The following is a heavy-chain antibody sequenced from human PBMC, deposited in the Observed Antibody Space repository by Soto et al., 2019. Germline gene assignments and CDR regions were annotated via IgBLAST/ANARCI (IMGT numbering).Heavy chain of an antibody. J-gene: IGHJ4*02. Sequence: QVQLVQSGAEVKKPGASVKVSCKASGDTFTDYYIHWVRQAPGQGLEWMGTVNPSGGHTTYAQHFRGRMTMTRDTSSSTLSMELTSLTSADTAVYYCARGGHVVVVTAALDYWGQGTLVTVSS. CDR2: VNPSGGHT. D-gene: IGHD2-21*02. CDR1: GDTFTDYY. CDR3: ARGGHVVVVTAALDY. V-gene: IGHV1-46*01.